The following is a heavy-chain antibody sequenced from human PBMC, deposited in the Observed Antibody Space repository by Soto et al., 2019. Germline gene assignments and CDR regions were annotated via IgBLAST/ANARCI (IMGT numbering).Heavy chain of an antibody. Sequence: SETLSLTCTVSGGSMDGYYWSWIRQTPGQGLEWVGYIYFSGSTKYNPSLQSRLTISLDRSKRQVSMTLSSVTAADTAVYYCARSVATPGTNIDFWGQGTLVTVSS. CDR2: IYFSGST. CDR3: ARSVATPGTNIDF. J-gene: IGHJ4*02. V-gene: IGHV4-4*09. CDR1: GGSMDGYY. D-gene: IGHD6-13*01.